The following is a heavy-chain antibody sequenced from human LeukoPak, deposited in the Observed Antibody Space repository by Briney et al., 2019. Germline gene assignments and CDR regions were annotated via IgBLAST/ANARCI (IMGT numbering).Heavy chain of an antibody. J-gene: IGHJ4*02. CDR3: ARGHDSSSLYSPHDY. Sequence: ASVKVSCKASGYTFTSYDINWVRQATGQGLEWMGWMNPNSGNTGYAQKFQGRVTITRNTSISTAYMELSSLRSDDTAVYYCARGHDSSSLYSPHDYWGQGTLVTVSS. CDR2: MNPNSGNT. CDR1: GYTFTSYD. V-gene: IGHV1-8*03. D-gene: IGHD6-13*01.